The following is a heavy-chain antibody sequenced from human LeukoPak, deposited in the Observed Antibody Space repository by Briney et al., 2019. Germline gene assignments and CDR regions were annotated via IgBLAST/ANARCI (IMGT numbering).Heavy chain of an antibody. Sequence: SESLSLTCTVSGGSISSSSYYWGWIRQPPGKGLEWIGSIYYSGSTYYNPSLKSRVTISVETSKNQFSLKLKSVTAADTAVYYCARGGYYGSGNDFRFDPWGQGTLVTVSS. CDR2: IYYSGST. CDR3: ARGGYYGSGNDFRFDP. J-gene: IGHJ5*02. V-gene: IGHV4-39*07. CDR1: GGSISSSSYY. D-gene: IGHD3-10*01.